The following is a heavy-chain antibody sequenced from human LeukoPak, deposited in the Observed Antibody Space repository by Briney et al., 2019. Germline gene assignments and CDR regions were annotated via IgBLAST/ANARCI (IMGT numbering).Heavy chain of an antibody. D-gene: IGHD6-19*01. J-gene: IGHJ4*02. CDR3: ASIHSSGWYYFDY. Sequence: SETLSLTCAVYGGSFSGYYWSWIRQPPGKGLEWIGEINHSGSTNYNPSLKSRVTISVDTSKNQFSLKLSSVTAADTAVYYCASIHSSGWYYFDYWGQGTLVTVSS. CDR2: INHSGST. CDR1: GGSFSGYY. V-gene: IGHV4-34*01.